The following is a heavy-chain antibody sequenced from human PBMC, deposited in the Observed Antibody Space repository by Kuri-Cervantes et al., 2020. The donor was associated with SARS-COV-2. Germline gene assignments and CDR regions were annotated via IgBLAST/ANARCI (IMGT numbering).Heavy chain of an antibody. Sequence: SETLSLTFTVSGGSISSGSYYWSWIRQPAGKGLEWIGRIYTSGSTNYNPSLKSRVTISVDTSKNQFSLKLSSVTAADTAVYYCARVRRWLQSNDAFDIWGQGTMVTVSS. V-gene: IGHV4-61*02. CDR3: ARVRRWLQSNDAFDI. CDR2: IYTSGST. J-gene: IGHJ3*02. D-gene: IGHD5-24*01. CDR1: GGSISSGSYY.